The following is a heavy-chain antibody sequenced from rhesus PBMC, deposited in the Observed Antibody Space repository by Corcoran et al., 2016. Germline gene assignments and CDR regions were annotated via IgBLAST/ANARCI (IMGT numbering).Heavy chain of an antibody. D-gene: IGHD6S26*01. V-gene: IGHV4-106*01. CDR1: GGSISDDYY. Sequence: QVQLQESGPGLVKPSETLSLTCAVSGGSISDDYYWSWIRPPPGKGLEWIGYIYGRGGGTNYNPTLKNRVTISRDTSKNQFSLKLSSVTAADTAVYYWARAGISAAGLDFWGQGVLATVSS. CDR3: ARAGISAAGLDF. J-gene: IGHJ4*01. CDR2: IYGRGGGT.